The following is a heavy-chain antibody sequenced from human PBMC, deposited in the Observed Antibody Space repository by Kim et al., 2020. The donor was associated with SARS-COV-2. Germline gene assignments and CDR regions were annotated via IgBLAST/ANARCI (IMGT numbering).Heavy chain of an antibody. CDR2: ISGDGGST. CDR3: AKPAPTVTTFGSPVPDDY. CDR1: GFTFDDYA. D-gene: IGHD4-17*01. V-gene: IGHV3-43*02. Sequence: GGSLRLSCAASGFTFDDYAMHWVRQAPGKGLEWVSLISGDGGSTYYADSVKGRFTISRDNSNNSLYLQMNSLRTEDTALYYCAKPAPTVTTFGSPVPDDYWGQGTLVTVSS. J-gene: IGHJ4*02.